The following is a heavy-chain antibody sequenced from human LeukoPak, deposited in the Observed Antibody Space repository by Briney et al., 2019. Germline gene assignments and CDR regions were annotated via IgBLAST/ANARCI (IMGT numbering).Heavy chain of an antibody. V-gene: IGHV1-24*01. CDR2: FDPEDGET. CDR3: ATAGTMGDYYGMDV. CDR1: GYTLTELS. D-gene: IGHD4/OR15-4a*01. Sequence: ASVKVSCKVSGYTLTELSMHWVRQAPGKGLEWMGGFDPEDGETIYAQKFQGRVTMTEDTSTDTAYMELSSLRSEDTAVYYCATAGTMGDYYGMDVWGQGTTVTVSS. J-gene: IGHJ6*02.